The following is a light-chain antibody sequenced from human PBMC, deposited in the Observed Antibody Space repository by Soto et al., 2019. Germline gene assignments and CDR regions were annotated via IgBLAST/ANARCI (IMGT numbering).Light chain of an antibody. CDR2: DVS. CDR3: SSYTSSNTVL. J-gene: IGLJ2*01. CDR1: SSDVGSYNY. Sequence: QSALTQPASVSGSPGQSITISCTGTSSDVGSYNYVSWYQQHPGKAPKLMIYDVSNRPSGLSNRFSGSKSGNTASLTISGLQAEDEADYYCSSYTSSNTVLIGGETKLTVL. V-gene: IGLV2-14*03.